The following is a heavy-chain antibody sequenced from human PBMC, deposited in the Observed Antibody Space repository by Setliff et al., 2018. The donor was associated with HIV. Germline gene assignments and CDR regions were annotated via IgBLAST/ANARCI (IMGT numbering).Heavy chain of an antibody. V-gene: IGHV3-21*01. CDR3: ARSGGIGNYHWDV. CDR1: GFTFSSSC. CDR2: ISYGSTYI. J-gene: IGHJ6*03. Sequence: TGGSLRLSCVASGFTFSSSCMDWFRQAPGKGLEWVSSISYGSTYIYQSDSVRGRFTISRDDAKKSLYLQMNSLGAEDTAVYYCARSGGIGNYHWDVWGKGTTVTVSS. D-gene: IGHD3-16*01.